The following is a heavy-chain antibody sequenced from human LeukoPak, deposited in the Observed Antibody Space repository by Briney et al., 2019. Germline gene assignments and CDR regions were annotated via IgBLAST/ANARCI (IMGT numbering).Heavy chain of an antibody. CDR2: INPSGGST. Sequence: GSVRVSCKASGYTFTSYYMHWVRQAPGQGLEWMGIINPSGGSTSYAQKFQGRATMTRDTPTSTVYMALSSLRSEDTAGCYCPRVLWFGELSERGADYWGQGTRVTVSS. J-gene: IGHJ4*02. CDR3: PRVLWFGELSERGADY. CDR1: GYTFTSYY. D-gene: IGHD3-10*01. V-gene: IGHV1-46*01.